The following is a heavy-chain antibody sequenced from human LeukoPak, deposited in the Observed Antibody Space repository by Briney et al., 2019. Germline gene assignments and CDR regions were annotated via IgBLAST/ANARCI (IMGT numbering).Heavy chain of an antibody. J-gene: IGHJ4*02. Sequence: SQTLSLTCTVSGGSISSGGYYWSWHGQHPGKGLEWLGYIYYSGSTYDNPSLKSRVTISVDTSKNQFSLKLSSATAADTAVYYCARVSPGTTGVFDYWGQGTLVTVSS. CDR2: IYYSGST. V-gene: IGHV4-31*03. CDR3: ARVSPGTTGVFDY. D-gene: IGHD1-7*01. CDR1: GGSISSGGYY.